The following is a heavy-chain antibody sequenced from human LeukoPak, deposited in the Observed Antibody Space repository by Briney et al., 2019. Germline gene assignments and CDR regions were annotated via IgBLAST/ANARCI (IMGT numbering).Heavy chain of an antibody. CDR2: IIPIFATP. D-gene: IGHD6-6*01. CDR1: GGTSSSYA. J-gene: IGHJ4*02. CDR3: ARDREYSSSSGLFFDY. V-gene: IGHV1-69*06. Sequence: GASVKVSCKASGGTSSSYAISWVRQAPGQGLEWMGGIIPIFATPIYAQKFQGRVTISADKSTSTAYMELSSLRSEDTAVYYCARDREYSSSSGLFFDYWGQGTLVTVSS.